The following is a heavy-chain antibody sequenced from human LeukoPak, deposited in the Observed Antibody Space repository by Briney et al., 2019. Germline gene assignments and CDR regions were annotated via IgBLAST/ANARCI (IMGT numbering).Heavy chain of an antibody. V-gene: IGHV3-30-3*01. J-gene: IGHJ5*02. CDR2: ISYDGSNK. CDR1: GFTFSSYA. CDR3: ARGGPGIVGATNNWFDP. Sequence: GGSLRLSCAASGFTFSSYAMHWVRQAPGKGLEWVAVISYDGSNKYYADSVKGRFTISRDNYKNTLYLQMNSLRAEDTAVYYCARGGPGIVGATNNWFDPWGQGTLVTVSS. D-gene: IGHD1-26*01.